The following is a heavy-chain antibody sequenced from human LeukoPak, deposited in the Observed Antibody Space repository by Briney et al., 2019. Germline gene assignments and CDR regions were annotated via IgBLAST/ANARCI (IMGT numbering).Heavy chain of an antibody. Sequence: SETLSLTCTVSGGFISSYYWSWIRQPAGKGLEWIGRIYTSGSTSYNPSLKSRVTMSVDTSKNQFSLKLTSVAAAGSALYYCARSPPGGEGHFDYWGQGTLVTVSS. J-gene: IGHJ4*02. D-gene: IGHD3-16*01. V-gene: IGHV4-4*07. CDR1: GGFISSYY. CDR2: IYTSGST. CDR3: ARSPPGGEGHFDY.